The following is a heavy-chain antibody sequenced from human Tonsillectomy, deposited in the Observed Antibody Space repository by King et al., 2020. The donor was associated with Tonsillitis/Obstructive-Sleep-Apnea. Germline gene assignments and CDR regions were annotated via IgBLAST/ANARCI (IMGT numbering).Heavy chain of an antibody. D-gene: IGHD4-11*01. CDR1: GYTFTSYY. CDR3: ARDIATVTDARYYYYMDV. Sequence: VQLVESGAEVKKPGASVKVSCKASGYTFTSYYIHWVRQAPGQGLEWMGIINPSGTSTSYAQKFQGRVTMTWDTSTSTVYMELSSLRSEDTAVYYCARDIATVTDARYYYYMDVCGNGTTGTVSS. J-gene: IGHJ6*03. V-gene: IGHV1-46*01. CDR2: INPSGTST.